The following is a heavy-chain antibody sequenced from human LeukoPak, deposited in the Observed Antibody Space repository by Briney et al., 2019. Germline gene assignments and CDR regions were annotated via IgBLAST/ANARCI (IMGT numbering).Heavy chain of an antibody. CDR1: GFTFSNYA. V-gene: IGHV3-23*01. Sequence: GGSLRLSCAAAGFTFSNYAMTWVRQAPGKGLEWVSAISGSGGSTYYADSVKGRFTIYRDNSKNTLYLQMNSLRAEDTAVYYCAKDLAQGLKGFDYWGQGTLVTVSS. CDR2: ISGSGGST. CDR3: AKDLAQGLKGFDY. J-gene: IGHJ4*02.